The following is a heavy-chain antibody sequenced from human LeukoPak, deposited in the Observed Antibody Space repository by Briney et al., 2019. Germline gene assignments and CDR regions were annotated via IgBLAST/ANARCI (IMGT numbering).Heavy chain of an antibody. CDR3: ASALTTVTPHFHY. V-gene: IGHV3-74*01. D-gene: IGHD4-17*01. CDR2: IDTDGSSA. Sequence: PGGSLRLSCAASGFTFSDYWMHWVRQAPGKGLVWVSRIDTDGSSATYADSVKGRFTISRDNAKNMVYLQMNSLRVEDTGVYYCASALTTVTPHFHYWGQGTLVTVSS. CDR1: GFTFSDYW. J-gene: IGHJ4*02.